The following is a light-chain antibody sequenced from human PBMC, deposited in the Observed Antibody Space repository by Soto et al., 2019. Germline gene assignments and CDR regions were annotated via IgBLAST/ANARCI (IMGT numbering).Light chain of an antibody. J-gene: IGKJ2*01. Sequence: DIQMTQSPSTLSASVGDRVTITCRASQSVGACLAWYQQKPGKAPKLLLYKATSLESGVPSRFSGSGSGTEFTLIISSLQPDDFATYFCQQCNTYPYTFGQGTTLEIK. CDR3: QQCNTYPYT. CDR2: KAT. CDR1: QSVGAC. V-gene: IGKV1-5*03.